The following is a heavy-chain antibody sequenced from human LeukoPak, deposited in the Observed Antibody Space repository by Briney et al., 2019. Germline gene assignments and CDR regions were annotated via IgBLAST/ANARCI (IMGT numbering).Heavy chain of an antibody. CDR3: AKYLSEGSSRGFDP. CDR1: GFTFGDYA. J-gene: IGHJ5*02. V-gene: IGHV3-23*01. D-gene: IGHD6-13*01. CDR2: IGTGT. Sequence: PGGSLRLSCTASGFTFGDYAMSWVRQAPGKGLEWVSTIGTGTYYADSVKGRFTISRDNSKNTLYLQMNSLRAEDTAIYYCAKYLSEGSSRGFDPWGQGTLVTVSS.